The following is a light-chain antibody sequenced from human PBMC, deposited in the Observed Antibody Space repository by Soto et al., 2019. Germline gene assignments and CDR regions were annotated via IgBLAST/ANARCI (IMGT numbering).Light chain of an antibody. V-gene: IGKV1-39*01. CDR1: QTIDRY. Sequence: IQMTQSPSSLSASIGDTVTITCRASQTIDRYLNWFQQKSGQAPKLLMNAASTLRSGVPSRFSASGSGTDFTLTISSMQTADYAHYYCQQSYNAPFNFGPGTKVDIK. CDR3: QQSYNAPFN. CDR2: AAS. J-gene: IGKJ3*01.